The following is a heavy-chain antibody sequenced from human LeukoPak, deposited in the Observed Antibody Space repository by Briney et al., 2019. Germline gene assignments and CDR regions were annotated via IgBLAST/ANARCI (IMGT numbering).Heavy chain of an antibody. CDR3: ARSTIFGVVNSYYGMDV. CDR1: GFTFSSYG. J-gene: IGHJ6*02. V-gene: IGHV3-33*01. Sequence: PGRSLRLSCAASGFTFSSYGMHWVRQAPGTGLEWVAVIWFDGSNKYYADSVKGRFTISRDNSKNTLYLQMNSLRAEDTAVYYRARSTIFGVVNSYYGMDVWGQGTTVTVTS. CDR2: IWFDGSNK. D-gene: IGHD3-3*01.